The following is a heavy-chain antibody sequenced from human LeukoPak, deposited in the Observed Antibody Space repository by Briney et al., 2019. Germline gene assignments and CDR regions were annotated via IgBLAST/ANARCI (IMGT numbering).Heavy chain of an antibody. CDR1: GYTFTSYD. V-gene: IGHV1-8*01. CDR3: ARGLIQLWLGRSYYYMDV. J-gene: IGHJ6*03. CDR2: MNPNSGNT. Sequence: ASVKVSCKASGYTFTSYDINWVRQATGQGHEWMGWMNPNSGNTGYAQKFQGRVTMTRNTSISTAYMELSSLRSEDTAVYYCARGLIQLWLGRSYYYMDVWGKGTTVTVSS. D-gene: IGHD5-18*01.